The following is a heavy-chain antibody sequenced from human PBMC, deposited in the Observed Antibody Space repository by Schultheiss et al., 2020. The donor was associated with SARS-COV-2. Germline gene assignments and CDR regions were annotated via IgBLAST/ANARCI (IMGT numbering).Heavy chain of an antibody. J-gene: IGHJ6*02. CDR2: ISWNSGSI. CDR1: GFTFDDYT. CDR3: AKDRRGGRHYYYYGMDV. V-gene: IGHV3-9*01. D-gene: IGHD2-15*01. Sequence: GGSLRLSCAASGFTFDDYTMHWVRQAPGKGLEWVSGISWNSGSIGYADSVKGRFTISRDNAKNSLYLQMNSLRAEDTALYYCAKDRRGGRHYYYYGMDVWGQGTTVTVSS.